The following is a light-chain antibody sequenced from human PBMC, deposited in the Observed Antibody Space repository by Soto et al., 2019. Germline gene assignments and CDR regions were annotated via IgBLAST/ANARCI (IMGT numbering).Light chain of an antibody. J-gene: IGKJ1*01. CDR3: QQYGSSSWT. Sequence: EIVLTQSPGTLSLSPGERATLSCRASQSVSSISLAWYQQKPGQAPRLLMYGASSRATGIPDRFSGSGSGTEFTLTISRLEPEDSAVYYCQQYGSSSWTFGQGTKVEI. V-gene: IGKV3-20*01. CDR2: GAS. CDR1: QSVSSIS.